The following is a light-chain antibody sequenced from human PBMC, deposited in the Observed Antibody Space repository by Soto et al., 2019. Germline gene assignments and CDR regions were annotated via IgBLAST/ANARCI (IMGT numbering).Light chain of an antibody. CDR3: QQYGSSPWT. Sequence: EIVLTQSPGTLSLSPGERATLSCRASQGISSRYLAWYQQKPGQAPRLLIYDASNRATGIPDRFSGSGSGTDFTLTISRLESEDCAVYYCQQYGSSPWTFGQGTKVEIK. V-gene: IGKV3-20*01. J-gene: IGKJ1*01. CDR2: DAS. CDR1: QGISSRY.